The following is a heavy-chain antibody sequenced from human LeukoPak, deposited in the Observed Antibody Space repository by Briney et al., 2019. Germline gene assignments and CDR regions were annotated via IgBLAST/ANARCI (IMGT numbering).Heavy chain of an antibody. Sequence: PGGSLRLSCAASGFSFGSYWMSWVRQAPGKGLEWVANIKQDGSEKYYVDSVKGRFTISRGNAKNSLYLQMNSLRAEDTAVYYCVAATTNWGQGTLVTVSS. CDR3: VAATTN. CDR1: GFSFGSYW. D-gene: IGHD1-26*01. V-gene: IGHV3-7*01. CDR2: IKQDGSEK. J-gene: IGHJ4*02.